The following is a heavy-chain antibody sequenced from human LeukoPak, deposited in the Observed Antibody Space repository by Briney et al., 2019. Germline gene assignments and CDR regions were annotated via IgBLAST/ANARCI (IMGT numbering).Heavy chain of an antibody. D-gene: IGHD2-2*02. CDR3: AKASVAIPQYCNS. CDR1: GFTFGNYA. J-gene: IGHJ5*02. CDR2: ISGTGSST. Sequence: GGSLRLSCEASGFTFGNYAMNWVRQAPGKGLEWVSTISGTGSSTYYADSAKGRFTISRDNSKDTLFLQLSSLTAADTAMYFCAKASVAIPQYCNSWGQGTLVTVSS. V-gene: IGHV3-23*01.